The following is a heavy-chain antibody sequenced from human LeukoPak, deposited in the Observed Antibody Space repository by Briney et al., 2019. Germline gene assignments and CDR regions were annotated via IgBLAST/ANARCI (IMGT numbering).Heavy chain of an antibody. CDR3: AKVGYDSWAIDY. CDR1: GYTLTELS. V-gene: IGHV1-24*01. J-gene: IGHJ4*02. Sequence: GASVKVSCKVSGYTLTELSMHWVRQAPGKGLEWMGGFDPEDGETIYAQKFQGRVTMTEDTSTDTAYMELSSLRSEDTAVYYCAKVGYDSWAIDYWGQGTLVTVSS. D-gene: IGHD3-3*01. CDR2: FDPEDGET.